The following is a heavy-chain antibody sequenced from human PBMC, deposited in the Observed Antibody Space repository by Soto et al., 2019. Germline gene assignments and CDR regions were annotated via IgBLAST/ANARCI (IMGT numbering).Heavy chain of an antibody. CDR1: GYTFTCSG. V-gene: IGHV1-18*01. Sequence: ASVKVSWKASGYTFTCSGMSWARQAPGQGLEWMGWISAYNGNTNYAQKLQGRVTMTTDTSTSTAYMELRSLRSDDTAVYYCARDPSDYYDSSGHLGFRLLFYYYGMDVWGQGTTVTVSS. CDR2: ISAYNGNT. D-gene: IGHD3-22*01. J-gene: IGHJ6*02. CDR3: ARDPSDYYDSSGHLGFRLLFYYYGMDV.